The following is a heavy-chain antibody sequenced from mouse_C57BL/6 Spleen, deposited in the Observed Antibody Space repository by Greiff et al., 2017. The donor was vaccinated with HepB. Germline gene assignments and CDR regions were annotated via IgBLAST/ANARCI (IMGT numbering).Heavy chain of an antibody. Sequence: QVHVKQSGAELVRPGASVTLSCKASGYTFTDYEMHWVKQTPVHGLEWIGAIDPETGGTAYNQKFKGKAILTADKSSSTAYMELRSLTSEDSAVYYCTRTHTAHYWGQGTLVTVSA. CDR2: IDPETGGT. CDR1: GYTFTDYE. D-gene: IGHD3-1*01. V-gene: IGHV1-15*01. CDR3: TRTHTAHY. J-gene: IGHJ3*01.